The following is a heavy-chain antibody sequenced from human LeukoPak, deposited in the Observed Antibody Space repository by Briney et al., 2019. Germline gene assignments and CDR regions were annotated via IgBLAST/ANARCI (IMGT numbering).Heavy chain of an antibody. D-gene: IGHD2-15*01. CDR3: ARDEGYCSGGSCYSNY. CDR1: GFTFSDYY. Sequence: GGSLRLSSAASGFTFSDYYMSWIRQAPGKGLEWVSYISSSSSYTNSADSVKGRFTISRDNAKNSLYLQMNSLRAEDTAVYYCARDEGYCSGGSCYSNYWGQGTLVTVSS. V-gene: IGHV3-11*06. J-gene: IGHJ4*02. CDR2: ISSSSSYT.